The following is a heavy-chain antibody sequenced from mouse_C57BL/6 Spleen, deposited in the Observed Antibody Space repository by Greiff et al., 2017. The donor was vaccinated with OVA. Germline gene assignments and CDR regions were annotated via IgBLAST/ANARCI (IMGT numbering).Heavy chain of an antibody. J-gene: IGHJ4*01. Sequence: EVQLVESGGGLVKPGGSLKLSCAASGFTFSSYAMSWVRQTPEKRLEWVATISDGGSYTYYPDNVKGRVTISRDKAKNTLYLQMGHLKSEDTAMYYCARESGYAMDYWGQGTSVTVSS. CDR2: ISDGGSYT. D-gene: IGHD1-3*01. CDR3: ARESGYAMDY. CDR1: GFTFSSYA. V-gene: IGHV5-4*01.